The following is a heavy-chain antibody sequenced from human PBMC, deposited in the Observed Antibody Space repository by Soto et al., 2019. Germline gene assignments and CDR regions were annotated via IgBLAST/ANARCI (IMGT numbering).Heavy chain of an antibody. CDR2: TFSNDVT. Sequence: SGPTLVNPTETLTLTCTVSGLSLSNVRMGASWIRQPPGKALEWLAHTFSNDVTSYSTSLKSRLTISKDTSKSQVVLTMTNMDPVDTATYYCARIDQARVIWGQGALVTVSS. CDR3: ARIDQARVI. CDR1: GLSLSNVRMG. D-gene: IGHD6-6*01. J-gene: IGHJ4*02. V-gene: IGHV2-26*01.